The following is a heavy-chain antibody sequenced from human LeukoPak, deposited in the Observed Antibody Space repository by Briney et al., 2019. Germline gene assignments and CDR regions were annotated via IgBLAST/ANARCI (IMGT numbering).Heavy chain of an antibody. CDR1: GGSFSGYY. CDR2: INHSGST. J-gene: IGHJ4*02. Sequence: SETLSLTCAVYGGSFSGYYWTWIRQPPGKGLEWIGEINHSGSTNYNSSLKSRVTISVDTSKSQFSLKLSSVTAADTAVYYCARGPNPVVVTAILDYWGQGTLVTVSS. CDR3: ARGPNPVVVTAILDY. D-gene: IGHD2-21*02. V-gene: IGHV4-34*01.